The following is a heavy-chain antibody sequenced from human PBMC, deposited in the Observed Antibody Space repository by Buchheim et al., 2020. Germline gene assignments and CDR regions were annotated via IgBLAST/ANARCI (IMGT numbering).Heavy chain of an antibody. CDR2: MDHSGRT. Sequence: QMQLQQWGAGLLKPSETLSLTCTVYRGSFSGYYWSWIRQPPGKGLEWIGEMDHSGRTNYNPSLKSRVTISGDTSKNQFSLKLSSVTAADTAVYYCATILGGCSSTSCYLLHWGQGTL. V-gene: IGHV4-34*02. D-gene: IGHD2-2*01. CDR3: ATILGGCSSTSCYLLH. CDR1: RGSFSGYY. J-gene: IGHJ4*02.